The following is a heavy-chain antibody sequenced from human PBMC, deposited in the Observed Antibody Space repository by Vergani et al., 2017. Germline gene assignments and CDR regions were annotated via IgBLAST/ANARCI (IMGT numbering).Heavy chain of an antibody. D-gene: IGHD6-13*01. CDR1: GGTFSSYA. V-gene: IGHV1-69*01. Sequence: QVQLVQSGAEVKKPGSSVKVSCKASGGTFSSYAISWVRQAPGQGLEWMGGIIPIFGTANYAQKFQGRVTITADESTSTAYMELSSLSSEDTAVYYCARVLVSSSWQGYVDYWGQGTLVTVSS. CDR3: ARVLVSSSWQGYVDY. J-gene: IGHJ4*02. CDR2: IIPIFGTA.